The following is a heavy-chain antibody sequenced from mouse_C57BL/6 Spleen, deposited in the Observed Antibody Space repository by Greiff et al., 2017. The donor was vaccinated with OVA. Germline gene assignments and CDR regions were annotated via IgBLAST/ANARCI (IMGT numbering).Heavy chain of an antibody. J-gene: IGHJ3*01. D-gene: IGHD3-3*01. Sequence: EVKLVESGGGLVKPGGSLKLSCAASRFTFSSYAMSWGRPTPGKRLEWGATLSDGGSYTYYPDNVKVRFTISRDNAKNNLYLQMSHLKSEDTAMYYCARERDEGFAYWGQGTLVTVSA. V-gene: IGHV5-4*01. CDR2: LSDGGSYT. CDR3: ARERDEGFAY. CDR1: RFTFSSYA.